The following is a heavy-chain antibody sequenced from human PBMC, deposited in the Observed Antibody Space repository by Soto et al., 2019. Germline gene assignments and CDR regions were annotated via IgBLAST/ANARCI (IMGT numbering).Heavy chain of an antibody. CDR3: ASVAYWGGDCYPYYFDY. Sequence: PSETLSLTCTVSGGSISSYYWSWIRQPPGKGLEWIGYIYYSGSTNYNPSLKSRVTISVDTSKNQFSLKLSSVAAADTAVYYCASVAYWGGDCYPYYFDYWGQGTLVTVSS. CDR1: GGSISSYY. V-gene: IGHV4-59*08. CDR2: IYYSGST. D-gene: IGHD2-21*02. J-gene: IGHJ4*02.